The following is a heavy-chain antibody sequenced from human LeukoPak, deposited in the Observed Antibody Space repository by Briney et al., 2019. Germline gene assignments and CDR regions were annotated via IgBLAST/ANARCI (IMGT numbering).Heavy chain of an antibody. J-gene: IGHJ6*03. CDR2: ISGSGGST. CDR1: GFTFSSYA. V-gene: IGHV3-23*01. Sequence: GGSLRLSCAASGFTFSSYAMSWVRQAPGKGLEWVSAISGSGGSTYYADSVKGRFTISRDNSKNTLYLQMNSLRAEDTAVYYCAKDRGGYSNFASGHMDVWGKGTTVTVSS. D-gene: IGHD4-11*01. CDR3: AKDRGGYSNFASGHMDV.